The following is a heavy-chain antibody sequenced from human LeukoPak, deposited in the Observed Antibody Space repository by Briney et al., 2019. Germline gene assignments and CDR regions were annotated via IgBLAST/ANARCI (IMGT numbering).Heavy chain of an antibody. Sequence: ASVKVSCKASGYTFTSYGISWVRQAPGQGLEWMGWISTHNGNTNYAQKLQGRVTMTTDTSTSTAYMELRSLRSDDTAVYYCARDNFMVTLSDFDSWGQGTLVTVSS. V-gene: IGHV1-18*01. CDR1: GYTFTSYG. D-gene: IGHD5-18*01. CDR3: ARDNFMVTLSDFDS. J-gene: IGHJ4*02. CDR2: ISTHNGNT.